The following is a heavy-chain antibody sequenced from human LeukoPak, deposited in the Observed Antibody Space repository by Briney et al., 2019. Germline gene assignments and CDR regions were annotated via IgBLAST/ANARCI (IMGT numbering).Heavy chain of an antibody. D-gene: IGHD6-13*01. CDR2: IRSKAYGGTT. Sequence: GGSLRLSCTASGFTFGDYAMSWVRQAPGKGLEWVGFIRSKAYGGTTEYAASVKGRFTNSRDDSKSIAYLQMNSLKTEGTAVYYCTRDKSVIAAAGRYYYYYYMDVWGKGTTVTVSS. CDR1: GFTFGDYA. V-gene: IGHV3-49*04. CDR3: TRDKSVIAAAGRYYYYYYMDV. J-gene: IGHJ6*03.